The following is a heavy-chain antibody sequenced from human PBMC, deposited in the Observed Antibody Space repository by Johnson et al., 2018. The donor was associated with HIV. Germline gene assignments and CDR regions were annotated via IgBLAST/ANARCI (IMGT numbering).Heavy chain of an antibody. D-gene: IGHD1-26*01. J-gene: IGHJ3*02. V-gene: IGHV3-NL1*01. CDR3: ARDWEGYALDI. CDR1: EFSFSTYA. Sequence: QVQLVESGGGVVQPGRSLRLSCAASEFSFSTYAMHWVRQAPGKGLEWVSAISGSGCSTYYGDSVKGPFNISRDNSKNTLDLQMTRLRSQDTSVYYCARDWEGYALDIWGQGTMATVSS. CDR2: ISGSGCST.